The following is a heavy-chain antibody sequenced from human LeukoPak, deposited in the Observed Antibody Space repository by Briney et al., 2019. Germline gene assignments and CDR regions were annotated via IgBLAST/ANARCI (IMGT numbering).Heavy chain of an antibody. J-gene: IGHJ4*02. D-gene: IGHD5-18*01. Sequence: GGSLRLSCAASGFTFSSYWMHWVRQAPGKGLVWVSRINSDGSSTSYADSVKGRFTISRDNAKNTLYLQMNSLRAEDTAVYYCARAIDTAMDLDYWGQGTLVTVSS. CDR1: GFTFSSYW. CDR3: ARAIDTAMDLDY. V-gene: IGHV3-74*01. CDR2: INSDGSST.